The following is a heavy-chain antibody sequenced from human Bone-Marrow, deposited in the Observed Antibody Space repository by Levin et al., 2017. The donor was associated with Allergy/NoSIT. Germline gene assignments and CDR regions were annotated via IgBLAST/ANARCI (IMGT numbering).Heavy chain of an antibody. D-gene: IGHD6-13*01. Sequence: GGSLRLSCAASGFTFSSYAMSWVRQAPGKGLEWVSAISGSGGSTYYADSVKGRFTISRDNSKNTLYLQMNSLRAEDTAVYYCAKDGRSPIAAAGIDYWGQGTLVTVSS. CDR1: GFTFSSYA. CDR3: AKDGRSPIAAAGIDY. V-gene: IGHV3-23*01. J-gene: IGHJ4*02. CDR2: ISGSGGST.